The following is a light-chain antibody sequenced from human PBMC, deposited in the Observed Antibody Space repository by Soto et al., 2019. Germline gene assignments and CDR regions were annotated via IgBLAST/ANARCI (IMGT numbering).Light chain of an antibody. Sequence: QSVLTQPASVSGSPGQSITISCTGTSSDVGTYDLVSWYLQHPGKAPQLMIYAATKRPSGVSSRFSGSRSGNTASLTISGLQAGDEGEYYCCSYAGSSTSVLFGGGTKLTVL. CDR3: CSYAGSSTSVL. V-gene: IGLV2-23*01. CDR1: SSDVGTYDL. J-gene: IGLJ2*01. CDR2: AAT.